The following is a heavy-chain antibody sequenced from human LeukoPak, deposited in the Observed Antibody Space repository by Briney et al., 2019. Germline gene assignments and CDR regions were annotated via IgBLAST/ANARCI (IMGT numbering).Heavy chain of an antibody. CDR3: ARDDEYCSSTSCINWFDP. D-gene: IGHD2-2*01. J-gene: IGHJ5*02. CDR1: GGSISSYY. V-gene: IGHV4-4*07. CDR2: IYTSGST. Sequence: SETLSLTCTVSGGSISSYYWSWIRQPAGKGLEWIGRIYTSGSTNYNPSLKSRVTMSVDTSKNQFSLKLSSVTAADTAVYYCARDDEYCSSTSCINWFDPWGQGTLVTVSS.